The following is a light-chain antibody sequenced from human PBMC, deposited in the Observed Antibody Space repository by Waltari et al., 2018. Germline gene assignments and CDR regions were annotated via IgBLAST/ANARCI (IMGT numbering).Light chain of an antibody. CDR2: DVS. CDR1: RSDIGGYNH. J-gene: IGLJ6*01. CDR3: SSYTSSTTNV. Sequence: QSALTQPASVSGSPGQSITISCTGTRSDIGGYNHVSWYQQHPGKVPKLIIYDVSGRPVGVSNRFAGAKSGNTASLTISGLQAEDEADYYCSSYTSSTTNVFGSGTKVTVL. V-gene: IGLV2-14*03.